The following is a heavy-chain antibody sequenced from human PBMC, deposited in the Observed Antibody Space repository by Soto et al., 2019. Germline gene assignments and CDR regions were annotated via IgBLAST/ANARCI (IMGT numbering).Heavy chain of an antibody. Sequence: EVQLLESGGGLVQPGGSLRLSCAASGFTFKNYSMTWVRLSPGKGLEWVSGISGYGDDTYYEDSVKGRFTISRDNSNNTLYLQMSSLRVEDTAVYYCTKGRSAVVVAGLNYWGQGTLVTVSS. D-gene: IGHD2-15*01. CDR2: ISGYGDDT. CDR1: GFTFKNYS. J-gene: IGHJ1*01. V-gene: IGHV3-23*01. CDR3: TKGRSAVVVAGLNY.